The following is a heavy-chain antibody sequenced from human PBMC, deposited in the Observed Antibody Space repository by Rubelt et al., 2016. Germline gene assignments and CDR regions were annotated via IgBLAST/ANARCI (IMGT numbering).Heavy chain of an antibody. CDR2: INHSGIT. J-gene: IGHJ6*02. V-gene: IGHV4-34*01. CDR3: ARGITVKTRNIGMLGPGMDV. Sequence: QVQLQQWGAGLLKPSETLSLTCAVYGGSFSGYYWSWIRQPPGEGLEWIGEINHSGITNYNASLKSRLTISVDTSKNQFSLHRSSVTAADTAVYYCARGITVKTRNIGMLGPGMDVWGQGTTVTVSS. CDR1: GGSFSGYY. D-gene: IGHD2/OR15-2a*01.